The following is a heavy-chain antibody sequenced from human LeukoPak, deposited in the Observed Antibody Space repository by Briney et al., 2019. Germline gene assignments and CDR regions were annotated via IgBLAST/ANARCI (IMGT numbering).Heavy chain of an antibody. Sequence: PGGSLRLSCVASGFTFSDHYMDWVRQAPGKGLEWVGRSRNKVNGYSTVYAAPVKNRFTISRDDSGNSLYLQMNSLRGDDTAVYYCAKDVGKWESLHFFDYWGQGTLVTVSS. CDR3: AKDVGKWESLHFFDY. D-gene: IGHD1-26*01. V-gene: IGHV3-72*01. CDR2: SRNKVNGYST. CDR1: GFTFSDHY. J-gene: IGHJ4*02.